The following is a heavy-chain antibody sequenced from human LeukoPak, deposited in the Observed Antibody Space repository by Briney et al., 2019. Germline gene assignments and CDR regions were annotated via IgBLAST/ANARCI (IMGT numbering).Heavy chain of an antibody. Sequence: GRSLRLSCAASGFTFSSYGMHWVRQGPGKGLEWVAVISYDGSNKYHADSVKGRFAISRDNAKNSLYLQMNSLRAEDTALYYCAREVSEGFDFWGQGTLVTVSS. V-gene: IGHV3-30*03. D-gene: IGHD3-22*01. CDR1: GFTFSSYG. CDR3: AREVSEGFDF. J-gene: IGHJ4*02. CDR2: ISYDGSNK.